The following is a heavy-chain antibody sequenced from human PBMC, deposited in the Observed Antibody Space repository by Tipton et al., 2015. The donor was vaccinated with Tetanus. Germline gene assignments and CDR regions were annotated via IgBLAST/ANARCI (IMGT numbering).Heavy chain of an antibody. J-gene: IGHJ4*02. V-gene: IGHV4-59*01. Sequence: TLSLTCTVSGGSISSYYWSWIRQPPGKGLEWIGYIYYSGSTNYNPSLKSRVTISVDTSKNQFSLKLSSVTAADTAVYYCARAPRVKSSGYYYPFDYWGQGTLVTVSS. D-gene: IGHD3-22*01. CDR2: IYYSGST. CDR1: GGSISSYY. CDR3: ARAPRVKSSGYYYPFDY.